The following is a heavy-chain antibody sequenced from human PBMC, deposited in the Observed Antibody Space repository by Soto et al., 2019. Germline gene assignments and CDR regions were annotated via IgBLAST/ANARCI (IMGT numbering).Heavy chain of an antibody. D-gene: IGHD6-13*01. V-gene: IGHV5-51*01. CDR2: IYPGDSDT. Sequence: GESLKISFNGSGYSFNRYWIGWVRQMPGKGLEWMGIIYPGDSDTRYSPSFQGQVTISADKSISTAYLQWSSLKASDTAMYYCARPRSSSRNYYGMDVWGQGT. J-gene: IGHJ6*02. CDR1: GYSFNRYW. CDR3: ARPRSSSRNYYGMDV.